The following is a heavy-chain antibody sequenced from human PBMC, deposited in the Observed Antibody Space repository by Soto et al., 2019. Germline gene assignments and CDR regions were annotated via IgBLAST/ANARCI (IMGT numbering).Heavy chain of an antibody. D-gene: IGHD3-22*01. CDR3: ARDYYDSSGYCYYFDY. J-gene: IGHJ4*02. V-gene: IGHV1-69*01. CDR1: GGTFSSYA. Sequence: QVQLVQSGAEVKKPGSSVKVSCKASGGTFSSYAISWVRQAPGQGLEWMGWIIPIFGTANYAQKFQGRVTITADESTSTAYMELSSLRSEDTAVYYCARDYYDSSGYCYYFDYWGQGTLVTVSS. CDR2: IIPIFGTA.